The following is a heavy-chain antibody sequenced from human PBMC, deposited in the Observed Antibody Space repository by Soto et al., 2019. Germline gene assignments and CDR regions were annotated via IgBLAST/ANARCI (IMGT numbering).Heavy chain of an antibody. CDR1: GGSISSSNW. D-gene: IGHD6-13*01. J-gene: IGHJ6*02. CDR2: IYHSGST. V-gene: IGHV4-4*02. CDR3: ARASWVLAAAGTGYYYYYGMDV. Sequence: SETLSLTCAVAGGSISSSNWWSWVRQHPGKGREWIGEIYHSGSTNYNPSLKSRVTISVDKSKNQFSLKLSSVTASDTAVYYCARASWVLAAAGTGYYYYYGMDVWGQGATVTVSS.